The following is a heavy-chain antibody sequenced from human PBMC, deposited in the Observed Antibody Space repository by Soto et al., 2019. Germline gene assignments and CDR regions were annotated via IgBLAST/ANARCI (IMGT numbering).Heavy chain of an antibody. CDR1: DFTFRSLW. Sequence: GPLRRSYTASDFTFRSLWMLCDRQSRGKRVVGGSPINSDGSSTPYADSVKGRFTISRDNAKNTLSLQMNSLRAEDTAVYYCVRVPTGGYAFSLYDYWGQGTLVTVSS. J-gene: IGHJ4*02. V-gene: IGHV3-74*01. D-gene: IGHD5-12*01. CDR2: INSDGSST. CDR3: VRVPTGGYAFSLYDY.